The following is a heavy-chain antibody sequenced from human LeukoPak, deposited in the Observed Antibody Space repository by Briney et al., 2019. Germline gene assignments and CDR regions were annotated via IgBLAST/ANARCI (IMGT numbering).Heavy chain of an antibody. CDR2: INPNSGGA. D-gene: IGHD4-17*01. Sequence: ASVKVSCKASGYTFTDYYMHWVRQAPGQGLEWMGWINPNSGGANYARKFQGRVTTTRDTSISTVFLEVSRLRSDDTAVYYCARGLGTVTTLNYYVADWGQGTLVTVSS. J-gene: IGHJ4*02. CDR3: ARGLGTVTTLNYYVAD. V-gene: IGHV1-2*02. CDR1: GYTFTDYY.